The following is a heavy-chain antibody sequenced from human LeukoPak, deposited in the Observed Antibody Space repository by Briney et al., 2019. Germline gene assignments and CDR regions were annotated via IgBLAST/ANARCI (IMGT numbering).Heavy chain of an antibody. Sequence: GGSLRLSCAASGFTFSNHSMHWVRQAPGKGLVWVSRINGDGSSTNYADSVKGRFTISRDNAKNTVYLEMSSLRAEDTAVYYCIQVRVTTTRNAFDVWGQGTMVTVSS. D-gene: IGHD1-1*01. J-gene: IGHJ3*01. V-gene: IGHV3-74*01. CDR3: IQVRVTTTRNAFDV. CDR2: INGDGSST. CDR1: GFTFSNHS.